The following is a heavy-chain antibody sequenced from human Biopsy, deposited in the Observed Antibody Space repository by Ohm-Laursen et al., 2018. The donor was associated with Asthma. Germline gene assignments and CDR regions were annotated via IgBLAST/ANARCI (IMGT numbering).Heavy chain of an antibody. J-gene: IGHJ5*02. D-gene: IGHD3-3*01. V-gene: IGHV4-31*03. CDR2: IYYSGST. CDR1: GGSISSGGYY. Sequence: TLSLTCTVPGGSISSGGYYWSWIRQHPGKGLEWIGYIYYSGSTYYNPSLKSRVTISVDTSKNQFSLKLSSVTAADTAVYYCARGIGLSGYDFWSGYSATPNWFDPWGQGTLVTVSS. CDR3: ARGIGLSGYDFWSGYSATPNWFDP.